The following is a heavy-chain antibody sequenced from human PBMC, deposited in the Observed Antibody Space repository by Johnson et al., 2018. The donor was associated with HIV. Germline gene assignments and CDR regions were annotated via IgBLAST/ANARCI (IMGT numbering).Heavy chain of an antibody. Sequence: QVQLVESGGGLVKPGGSLRLSCAASGFTFSNAWMSWVRQAPGKGLEWVAVISYDGSNKYYADSVKGRFTISRDNSKNTLYLQMNSLKTEDTAVYYCATGFGPAFEMWGQGTMVTVSS. CDR2: ISYDGSNK. J-gene: IGHJ3*02. V-gene: IGHV3-30-3*01. CDR1: GFTFSNAW. CDR3: ATGFGPAFEM. D-gene: IGHD3-16*01.